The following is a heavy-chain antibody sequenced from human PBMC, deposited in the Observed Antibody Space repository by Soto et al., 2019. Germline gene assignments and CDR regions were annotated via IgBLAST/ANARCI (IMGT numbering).Heavy chain of an antibody. CDR1: GFTFSSYA. Sequence: QVQLVESGGGVVQPGRSLRLSCAASGFTFSSYAMHWVRQAPGKGLEWVAVISYDGSNKYYADSVKGRFTISRDNSKNTLSLQMNSLRAEDTAVYYCARDFITIFGVVHYGMDVWGQGTTVTVSS. V-gene: IGHV3-30-3*01. D-gene: IGHD3-3*01. CDR2: ISYDGSNK. J-gene: IGHJ6*02. CDR3: ARDFITIFGVVHYGMDV.